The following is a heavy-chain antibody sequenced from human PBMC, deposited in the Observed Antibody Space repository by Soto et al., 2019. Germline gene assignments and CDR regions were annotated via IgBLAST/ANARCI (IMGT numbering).Heavy chain of an antibody. D-gene: IGHD3-10*01. Sequence: PSETLSLTCTVSGGSISSSSYYWGWILHPPGKGLEWIGSIYYSGSTYYNPSLKSRVTISVDTSKNQFSLKLSSVTAADTAVYYCARHYYGSGSYYSLYYYYYGMDVSAQGTTVTVSS. J-gene: IGHJ6*02. CDR1: GGSISSSSYY. CDR3: ARHYYGSGSYYSLYYYYYGMDV. CDR2: IYYSGST. V-gene: IGHV4-39*01.